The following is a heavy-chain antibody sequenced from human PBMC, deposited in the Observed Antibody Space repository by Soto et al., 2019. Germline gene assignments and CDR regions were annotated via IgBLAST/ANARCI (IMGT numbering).Heavy chain of an antibody. CDR1: GFAFDQYW. Sequence: GGSLRLSCVASGFAFDQYWMHWVRQAAGKGLEWVSRISDDGARIDYADFMKGRCTIARDNAKNPLFQQMRSLRVEDTAVYYCTRGPRPISAGTGALWGRGAQVTV. J-gene: IGHJ4*02. CDR3: TRGPRPISAGTGAL. CDR2: ISDDGARI. D-gene: IGHD6-13*01. V-gene: IGHV3-74*01.